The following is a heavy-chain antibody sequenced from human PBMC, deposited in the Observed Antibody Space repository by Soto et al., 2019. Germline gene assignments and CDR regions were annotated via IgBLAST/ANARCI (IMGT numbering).Heavy chain of an antibody. CDR2: IFWDDDK. Sequence: QITLKESGPTLVNPTQTLTLTCTFSGFSLSTSGVGVGWIRQPPGKALEWLALIFWDDDKRYSPSLKSRLTLTKGTSKNQVVLTMTTMDPVDTATYYCAHSPPYDILTGSLNYFDYWGQGTLVTVSS. D-gene: IGHD3-9*01. V-gene: IGHV2-5*02. CDR1: GFSLSTSGVG. J-gene: IGHJ4*02. CDR3: AHSPPYDILTGSLNYFDY.